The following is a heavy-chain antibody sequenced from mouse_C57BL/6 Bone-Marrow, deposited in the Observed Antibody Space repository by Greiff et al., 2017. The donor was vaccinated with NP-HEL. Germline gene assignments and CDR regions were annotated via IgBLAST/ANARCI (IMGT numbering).Heavy chain of an antibody. J-gene: IGHJ4*01. CDR1: GYAFSSYW. Sequence: VQLMESGAELVKPGASVKISCKASGYAFSSYWMHWVQQRPGKGLEWIGEIYPGDGATNYNGKFKGKDTLTADKTASTAYMQLSSLTSEDSAVYFCARSHYGSSYGEAMDYWGQGTSVTVSS. CDR3: ARSHYGSSYGEAMDY. V-gene: IGHV1-80*01. D-gene: IGHD1-1*01. CDR2: IYPGDGAT.